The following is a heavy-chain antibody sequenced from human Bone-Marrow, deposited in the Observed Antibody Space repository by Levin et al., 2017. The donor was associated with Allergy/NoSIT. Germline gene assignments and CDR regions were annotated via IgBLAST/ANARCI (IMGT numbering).Heavy chain of an antibody. CDR1: GYSFSIYD. D-gene: IGHD3-10*01. CDR3: ASMFRSQLPPDALDI. Sequence: GESLKISCKTSGYSFSIYDVKWVRQAPGRGLEWMGWVNPDSGNTGYAQKFQGRVTMTRNMSLSTAYMELSSLTSEDTAVYFCASMFRSQLPPDALDIWGQGTMVTVSS. J-gene: IGHJ3*02. V-gene: IGHV1-8*01. CDR2: VNPDSGNT.